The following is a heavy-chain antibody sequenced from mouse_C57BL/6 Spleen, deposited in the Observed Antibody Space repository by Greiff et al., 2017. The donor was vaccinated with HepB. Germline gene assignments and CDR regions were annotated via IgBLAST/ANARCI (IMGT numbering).Heavy chain of an antibody. V-gene: IGHV14-4*01. D-gene: IGHD1-1*01. J-gene: IGHJ3*01. CDR2: IDPENGDT. CDR3: TTNYYGSSILFAY. CDR1: GFNIKDDY. Sequence: VQLKQSGAELVRPGASVKLSCTASGFNIKDDYMHWVKQRPEQGLEWIGWIDPENGDTEYASKFQGKATITADTSSNTAYLQLSSLTSEDTAVYYCTTNYYGSSILFAYWGQGTLVTVSA.